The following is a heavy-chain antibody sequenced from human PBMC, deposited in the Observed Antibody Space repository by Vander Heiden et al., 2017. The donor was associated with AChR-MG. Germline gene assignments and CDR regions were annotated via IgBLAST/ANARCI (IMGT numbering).Heavy chain of an antibody. CDR3: ARELTGSFYFDF. V-gene: IGHV1-46*03. D-gene: IGHD1-26*01. CDR1: GFTFTNYH. J-gene: IGHJ4*02. CDR2: INPSLDST. Sequence: QVQLVQSGAEVKKPGASLKVSCKTSGFTFTNYHMDWVRQAPGQGLEWVGTINPSLDSTHYAQKFQGRVRMTRDTSTKTVYMDMTSLRPEDTAVYFCARELTGSFYFDFWGQGSLVTVSS.